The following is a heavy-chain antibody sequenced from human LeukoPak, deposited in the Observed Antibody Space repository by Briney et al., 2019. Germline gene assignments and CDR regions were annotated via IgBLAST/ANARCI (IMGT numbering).Heavy chain of an antibody. CDR3: AKDPFHWGTIYFDY. Sequence: GGSLRLSCAASGFTFSSYAMHWVRQAPGKGLEWVAAISYDGSNKYSADSVKGRFTISRDNSKSTLYLQINSLRAEDTAVYYCAKDPFHWGTIYFDYWGQGTLVTVSS. D-gene: IGHD7-27*01. V-gene: IGHV3-30*04. CDR2: ISYDGSNK. J-gene: IGHJ4*02. CDR1: GFTFSSYA.